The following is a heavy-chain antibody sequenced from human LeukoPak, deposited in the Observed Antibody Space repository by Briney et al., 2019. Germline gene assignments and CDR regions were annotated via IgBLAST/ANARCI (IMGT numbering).Heavy chain of an antibody. CDR2: IYTTGNT. V-gene: IGHV4-4*07. CDR3: ARGKYYYDSNSSYRYFDP. CDR1: GGSISSYY. D-gene: IGHD3-22*01. Sequence: SETLSLTCTVSGGSISSYYWSWIRQPAGKGLEWIGRIYTTGNTNYNPSLKSRVTMSIDTSKKQFSLKLSSVTAADTAVYYCARGKYYYDSNSSYRYFDPWGQGTLVTVSS. J-gene: IGHJ5*02.